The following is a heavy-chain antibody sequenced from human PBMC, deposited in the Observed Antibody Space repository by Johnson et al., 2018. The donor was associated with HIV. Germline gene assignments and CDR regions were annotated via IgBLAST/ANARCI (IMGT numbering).Heavy chain of an antibody. Sequence: QVQLVESGGGVVQPGRSLRLSCAASGFTFSSYAMHWVRQAPGKGLEWVAVISYDGSNKYYADSGKGRFTISRDNSKNTLYLQMNSLRAEDTAIYYCARDRILTGYDAFDIWGQGTMVTVSS. V-gene: IGHV3-30*04. CDR3: ARDRILTGYDAFDI. J-gene: IGHJ3*02. D-gene: IGHD3-9*01. CDR1: GFTFSSYA. CDR2: ISYDGSNK.